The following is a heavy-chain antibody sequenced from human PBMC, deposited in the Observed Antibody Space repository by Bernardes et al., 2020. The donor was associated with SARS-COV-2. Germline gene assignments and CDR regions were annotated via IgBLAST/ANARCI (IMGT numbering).Heavy chain of an antibody. Sequence: SGPTLVKPTQTLTLTFTFSGFSLSTSGVGVGWIRQPPRKALEWLALIYWDDDKRYSSSLKSRLTITKDTSKNQVVLTMTNMDPVDTATYYCSRRFGVITRPYLDPWGQGTLVTVSA. CDR3: SRRFGVITRPYLDP. CDR2: IYWDDDK. J-gene: IGHJ5*02. D-gene: IGHD3-16*01. V-gene: IGHV2-5*02. CDR1: GFSLSTSGVG.